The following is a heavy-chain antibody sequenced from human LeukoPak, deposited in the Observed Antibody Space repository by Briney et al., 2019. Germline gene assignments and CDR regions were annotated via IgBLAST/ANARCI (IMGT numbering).Heavy chain of an antibody. D-gene: IGHD3-3*01. J-gene: IGHJ4*02. CDR3: ANQPHYDFWSGYYFDY. CDR1: GFTFSSYG. CDR2: ISYDGSNK. V-gene: IGHV3-30*18. Sequence: GRSLRLSCAASGFTFSSYGMHWVRQAPGKGLEWVVVISYDGSNKYYADSVKGRFTISRDNSKNTLYLQMNSLRAEDTAVYYCANQPHYDFWSGYYFDYWGQGTLVTVSS.